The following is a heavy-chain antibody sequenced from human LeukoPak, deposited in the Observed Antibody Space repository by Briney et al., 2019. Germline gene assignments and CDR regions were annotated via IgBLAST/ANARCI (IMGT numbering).Heavy chain of an antibody. CDR3: ACYPQYSGSYSL. V-gene: IGHV3-74*01. CDR1: GFVFSTYE. D-gene: IGHD1-26*01. CDR2: ISTDGSIT. J-gene: IGHJ4*02. Sequence: GGSLRLSCAASGFVFSTYEMDWVRQAPGKGLVWVSRISTDGSITTYADSVKGRFTISRDNAKNTLYLQMNSLRVEDTAVYYCACYPQYSGSYSLWGQGTLVTVSS.